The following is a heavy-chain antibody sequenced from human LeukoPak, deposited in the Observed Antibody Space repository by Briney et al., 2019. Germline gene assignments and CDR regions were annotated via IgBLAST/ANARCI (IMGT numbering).Heavy chain of an antibody. D-gene: IGHD2-15*01. CDR3: AREDYCSGGSCYSGYFQH. CDR1: GGSISSYY. Sequence: HSETLSLTCTVSGGSISSYYWSWIRQPAGTGLKWIGRIYTSGSTNYSPSLKSRVTMSVDTSKNQISLKLSSVTAADTAMYYCAREDYCSGGSCYSGYFQHWGQGTLVTVSS. CDR2: IYTSGST. J-gene: IGHJ1*01. V-gene: IGHV4-4*07.